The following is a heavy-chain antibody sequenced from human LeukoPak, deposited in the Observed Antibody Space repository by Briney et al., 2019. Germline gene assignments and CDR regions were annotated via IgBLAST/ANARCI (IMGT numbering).Heavy chain of an antibody. CDR1: GFTFNSFW. D-gene: IGHD3-10*01. V-gene: IGHV3-74*01. J-gene: IGHJ4*02. Sequence: GGSLRLSCAASGFTFNSFWMHWVRQAPGKGLVWVSDMNEYATTRRYADSVKGRFTISRDNAKNTLYPQMNNLRAEDTAMYFCARGGVQPVDYWGQGTLVIVSS. CDR2: MNEYATTR. CDR3: ARGGVQPVDY.